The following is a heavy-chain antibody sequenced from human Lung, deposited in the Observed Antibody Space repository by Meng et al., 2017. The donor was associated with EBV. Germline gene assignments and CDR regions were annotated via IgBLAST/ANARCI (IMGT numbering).Heavy chain of an antibody. CDR3: ARPQLTWFDP. J-gene: IGHJ5*02. D-gene: IGHD1-1*01. Sequence: HRGDAGGALCQPGGSLRRSWSASGFTLSSYAMHWVRQAPGKGLELVAVISYDGSNKYYADSVKGRFTISRDNSKNTLYLQMNSLRAEDTAVYYCARPQLTWFDPWGQGTLVTVSS. CDR2: ISYDGSNK. V-gene: IGHV3-30-3*01. CDR1: GFTLSSYA.